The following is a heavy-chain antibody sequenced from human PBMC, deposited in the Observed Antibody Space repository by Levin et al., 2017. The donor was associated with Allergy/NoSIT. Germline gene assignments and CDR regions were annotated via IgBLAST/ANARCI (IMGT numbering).Heavy chain of an antibody. J-gene: IGHJ4*02. CDR1: GFTFSSYG. Sequence: GGSLRLSCAASGFTFSSYGMHWVRQAPGKGLEWVAVISYDGSNKYYADSVKGRFTISRDNSKNTLYLQMNSLRAEDTAVYYCAKDKHQLPNYFDYWGQGTLVTVSS. CDR3: AKDKHQLPNYFDY. V-gene: IGHV3-30*18. D-gene: IGHD2-2*01. CDR2: ISYDGSNK.